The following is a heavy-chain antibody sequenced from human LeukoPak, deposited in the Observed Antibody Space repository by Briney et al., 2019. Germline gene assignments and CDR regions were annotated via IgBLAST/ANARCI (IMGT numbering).Heavy chain of an antibody. CDR2: ISSDGTKK. D-gene: IGHD3-10*01. CDR1: AFTFSTYS. CDR3: ARGPESGAFDI. V-gene: IGHV3-30*04. Sequence: GRSLRLSCAASAFTFSTYSMHWIRQAPVKGLEWLAVISSDGTKKYYTDSVKGRFTTSRDNSKNTLYLQVNSLRAEDTAVYYCARGPESGAFDIWGQGTMVTVSS. J-gene: IGHJ3*02.